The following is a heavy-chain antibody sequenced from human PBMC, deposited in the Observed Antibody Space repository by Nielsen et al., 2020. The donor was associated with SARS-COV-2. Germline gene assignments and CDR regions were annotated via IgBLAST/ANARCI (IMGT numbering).Heavy chain of an antibody. D-gene: IGHD6-25*01. CDR3: ARGPAAVKNWFDP. CDR2: INHSGST. J-gene: IGHJ5*02. V-gene: IGHV4-39*07. Sequence: SETLSLTCTVSGGSISSSSYYWGWIRQPPGKGLEWIGEINHSGSTNYNPSLKSRVTISVDTSKNQFSLKLSSVTAADTAVYYCARGPAAVKNWFDPWGQGTLVTVSS. CDR1: GGSISSSSYY.